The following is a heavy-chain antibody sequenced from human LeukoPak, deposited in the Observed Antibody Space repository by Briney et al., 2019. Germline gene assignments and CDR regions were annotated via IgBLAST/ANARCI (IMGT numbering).Heavy chain of an antibody. CDR1: GGALSSHH. CDR2: IYYSGST. J-gene: IGHJ3*02. D-gene: IGHD3-22*01. CDR3: ARQHYDSSGRDDAFDI. V-gene: IGHV4-59*08. Sequence: SETLSLTCTVSGGALSSHHWSWIRQPPGKGLEWIGYIYYSGSTNYNPSLKSRVTISVDTSKNQFSLKLSSVTAADTAVYYCARQHYDSSGRDDAFDIWGQGTMVTVSS.